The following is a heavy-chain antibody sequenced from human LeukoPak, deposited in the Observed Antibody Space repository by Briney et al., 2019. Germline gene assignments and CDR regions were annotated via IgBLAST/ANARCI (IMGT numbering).Heavy chain of an antibody. Sequence: PGGSLRLSCAASGFTFSSYAMSWVRQAPGKGLEWVSAISGAGGGTYYADSVKGRFTISRDNSKNTLYLQMNSLRAEDTAVYYCAGGGGLQFLEWSHWFDPWGQGTLVIVSS. J-gene: IGHJ5*02. CDR1: GFTFSSYA. V-gene: IGHV3-23*01. D-gene: IGHD3-3*01. CDR2: ISGAGGGT. CDR3: AGGGGLQFLEWSHWFDP.